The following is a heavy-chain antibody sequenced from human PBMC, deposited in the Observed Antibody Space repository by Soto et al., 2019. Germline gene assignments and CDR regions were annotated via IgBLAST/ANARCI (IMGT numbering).Heavy chain of an antibody. V-gene: IGHV4-39*01. Sequence: QLQLQESGPGLVKPSETLSLTCTVSGGSISSSSYYWGWIRQPPGKGLEWIGSIYYSGSTYYNPSLKSRVTISVDTSKNQFSLKLSSVTAADTAVYYCARQTNDYVWGSYRPYYFDYWGQGALVTVSS. CDR2: IYYSGST. J-gene: IGHJ4*02. D-gene: IGHD3-16*02. CDR3: ARQTNDYVWGSYRPYYFDY. CDR1: GGSISSSSYY.